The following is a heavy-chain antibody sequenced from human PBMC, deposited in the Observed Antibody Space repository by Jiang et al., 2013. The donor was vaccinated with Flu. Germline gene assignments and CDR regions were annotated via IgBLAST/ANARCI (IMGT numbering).Heavy chain of an antibody. D-gene: IGHD5-24*01. Sequence: PGLVKPSETLSLTCTVSGGSINSYYWNWIRQPPGKGLQWIGYVYYNGITKYNTSLKSRVTISLDTSKNQFSLKMTSVAAADTAVYYCAGYTYPNYFGPWGQGTLVTVSS. V-gene: IGHV4-59*01. J-gene: IGHJ5*02. CDR3: AGYTYPNYFGP. CDR1: GGSINSYY. CDR2: VYYNGIT.